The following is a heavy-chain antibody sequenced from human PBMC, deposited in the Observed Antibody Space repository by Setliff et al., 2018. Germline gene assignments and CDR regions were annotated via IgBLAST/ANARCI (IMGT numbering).Heavy chain of an antibody. D-gene: IGHD5-18*01. V-gene: IGHV1-46*01. Sequence: GASVKVSCKASGYTLTNYYMHWVRQAPGQGLEWMGIINPSGGLTRYAQKFQGRVTMTRDTSTSTVYMEVSSLRSEDTAVYYCVREGVDTRSSTDYRYYMDVWGKGTTVTVSS. CDR1: GYTLTNYY. CDR3: VREGVDTRSSTDYRYYMDV. J-gene: IGHJ6*03. CDR2: INPSGGLT.